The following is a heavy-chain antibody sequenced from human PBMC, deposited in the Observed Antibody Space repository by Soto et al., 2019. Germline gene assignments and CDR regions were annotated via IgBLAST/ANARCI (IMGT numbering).Heavy chain of an antibody. CDR2: IIPIFGTA. Sequence: SVKVSCKASGGTFSSYAISWVRQAPGQGLEWMGGIIPIFGTANYAQKFQGRVTITADESTSTAYMELSSLRSEDTAVYYCAREIYCSGGSCYSRNYSGQGTLVTVS. J-gene: IGHJ4*02. D-gene: IGHD2-15*01. CDR1: GGTFSSYA. CDR3: AREIYCSGGSCYSRNY. V-gene: IGHV1-69*13.